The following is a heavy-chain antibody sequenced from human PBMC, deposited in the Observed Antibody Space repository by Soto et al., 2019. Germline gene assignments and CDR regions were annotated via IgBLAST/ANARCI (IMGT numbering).Heavy chain of an antibody. CDR3: ARHDYGGNPPAPYYYYGMDG. V-gene: IGHV1-69*01. J-gene: IGHJ6*02. CDR2: IIPIFGTA. D-gene: IGHD4-17*01. Sequence: GASVKVSCKASGGTFSSYAISWVRQAPGQGLEWMGGIIPIFGTANYAQKFQGRVTITADESTSTAYMELSSLRSEDTAVYYCARHDYGGNPPAPYYYYGMDGWGQGTTVTVSS. CDR1: GGTFSSYA.